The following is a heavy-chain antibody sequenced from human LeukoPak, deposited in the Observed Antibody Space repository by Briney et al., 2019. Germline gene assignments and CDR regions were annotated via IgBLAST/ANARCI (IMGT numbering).Heavy chain of an antibody. CDR3: AREGFTIFGVVTHFDY. V-gene: IGHV3-20*04. CDR1: GFTFSSYG. CDR2: INWNGGST. D-gene: IGHD3-3*01. Sequence: GGSLRLSCAASGFTFSSYGMSWVRQAPGKGLEWVSGINWNGGSTGYADSVKGRFTISRDNAKNSLYLQMNSLRAEDTALYYCAREGFTIFGVVTHFDYWGQGTLVTVSS. J-gene: IGHJ4*02.